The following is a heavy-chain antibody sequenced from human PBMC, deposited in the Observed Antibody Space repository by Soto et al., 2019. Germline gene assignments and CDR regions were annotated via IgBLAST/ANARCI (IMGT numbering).Heavy chain of an antibody. CDR3: ARTDVDTAMAFDFDY. CDR1: GGTFSSYA. CDR2: IIPIFGTA. J-gene: IGHJ4*02. Sequence: ASVKVSCKASGGTFSSYAISWVRQAPGQGLEWMGGIIPIFGTANYAQKFQGRVTITADESTSTAYMELSSLRSEDTAVYYCARTDVDTAMAFDFDYWGQGTLVTVSS. V-gene: IGHV1-69*13. D-gene: IGHD5-18*01.